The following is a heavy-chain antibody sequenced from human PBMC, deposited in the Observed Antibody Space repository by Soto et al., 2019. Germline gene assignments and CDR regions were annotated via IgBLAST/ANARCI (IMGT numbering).Heavy chain of an antibody. J-gene: IGHJ4*02. CDR3: ARSDGPLGDY. CDR2: INAGNGNT. V-gene: IGHV1-3*01. Sequence: QVQLVQSGAEVKKPGASVKVSCKASGYTFTNYAMHWVRQAPGQRLEWMGWINAGNGNTNYSPKFQGRVTLTRDTSASTAYMELSSLRSEDTAVYYCARSDGPLGDYWGQGTLVTVSS. CDR1: GYTFTNYA. D-gene: IGHD4-17*01.